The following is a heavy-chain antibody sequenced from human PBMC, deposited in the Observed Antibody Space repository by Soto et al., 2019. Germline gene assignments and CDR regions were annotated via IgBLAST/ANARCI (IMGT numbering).Heavy chain of an antibody. V-gene: IGHV4-34*01. CDR2: INHSGST. Sequence: GFGGSWIRQPPGKGLEWIGEINHSGSTNYNPSLKSRVTISVDTSKNQFSLKLSSVTAADTAVYYCARVHYVWGSYPGQDFDYWGQGTLVTVSS. D-gene: IGHD3-16*02. J-gene: IGHJ4*02. CDR3: ARVHYVWGSYPGQDFDY. CDR1: GFG.